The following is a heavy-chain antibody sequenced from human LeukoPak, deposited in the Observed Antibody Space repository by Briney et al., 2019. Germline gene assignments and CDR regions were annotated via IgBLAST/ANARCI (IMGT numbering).Heavy chain of an antibody. CDR3: ARHFSPSYYDSSVNY. D-gene: IGHD3-22*01. V-gene: IGHV4-34*01. Sequence: SETLSLTCAVYGGSFSGYYWSWIRQPPGKGLEWIGEINHSGSTNYNPSLKSRVTISVDTSKNQFSPKLSSVTAADTAVYYCARHFSPSYYDSSVNYWGQGTLVTVSS. CDR1: GGSFSGYY. J-gene: IGHJ4*02. CDR2: INHSGST.